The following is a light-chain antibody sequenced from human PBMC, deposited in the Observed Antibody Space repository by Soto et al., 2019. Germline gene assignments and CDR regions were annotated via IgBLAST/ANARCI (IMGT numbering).Light chain of an antibody. CDR3: QQYKNWLALT. J-gene: IGKJ4*01. Sequence: EIVLTQSPDTLSLSPGERATLSCRASQTVSSDYLVWYQQKPGQAPRLLVYGASRRATGIPDRFSGSGSGTDFILTISRLEPEDSAVYYCQQYKNWLALTFGGGTKVDIK. CDR1: QTVSSDY. CDR2: GAS. V-gene: IGKV3-20*01.